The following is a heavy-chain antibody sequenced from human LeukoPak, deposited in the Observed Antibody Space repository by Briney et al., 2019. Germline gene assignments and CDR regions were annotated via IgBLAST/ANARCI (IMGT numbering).Heavy chain of an antibody. CDR1: GFTFSSYE. V-gene: IGHV3-48*03. D-gene: IGHD3-9*01. CDR2: ISSSGSTI. CDR3: ARIPTPVLRYFDWSSMDY. J-gene: IGHJ4*02. Sequence: GGSLRLSCAAPGFTFSSYEMNWVRQAPGKGLEWVSYISSSGSTIYYADSVKGRFTISRDNAKNSLYLQMNSLRAEDTAVYYCARIPTPVLRYFDWSSMDYWGQGTLVTVSS.